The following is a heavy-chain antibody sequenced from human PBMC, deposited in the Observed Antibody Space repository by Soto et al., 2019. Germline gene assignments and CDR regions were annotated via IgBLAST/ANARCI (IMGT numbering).Heavy chain of an antibody. CDR2: IYHSGST. CDR1: GGSISSSNW. V-gene: IGHV4-4*02. J-gene: IGHJ4*02. Sequence: QVQLQESGPGLVKPSGTLSLTCAVSGGSISSSNWWSWVRQPPGKGLEWIGEIYHSGSTNYNPSLKCRVTISVDKSKNQFSLKLSAVTAADTAVDYCERGRYCSGGRRYSTHDYWGQGTLVTVSS. D-gene: IGHD2-15*01. CDR3: ERGRYCSGGRRYSTHDY.